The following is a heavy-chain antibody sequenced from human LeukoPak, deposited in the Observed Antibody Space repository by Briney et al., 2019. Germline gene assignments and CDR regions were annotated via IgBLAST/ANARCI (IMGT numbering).Heavy chain of an antibody. V-gene: IGHV3-30*04. J-gene: IGHJ3*02. Sequence: GGSLRLSCAASGFTFSSYAMHWVRQAPGKGLEWVAVISYDGSNKYYADSVKGRFTISRDNSKNTLYLQMNSLRAEDTAVYYCASVRLEGANRVYPLWAAFDIWGQGTMVTVSS. CDR2: ISYDGSNK. CDR1: GFTFSSYA. D-gene: IGHD1-26*01. CDR3: ASVRLEGANRVYPLWAAFDI.